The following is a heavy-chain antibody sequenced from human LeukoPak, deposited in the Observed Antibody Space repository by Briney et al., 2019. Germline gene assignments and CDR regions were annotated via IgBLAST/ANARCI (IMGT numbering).Heavy chain of an antibody. D-gene: IGHD5-12*01. CDR2: ISPSGVST. V-gene: IGHV3-23*01. J-gene: IGHJ4*02. Sequence: GGSLRLSCVASGFTFSTYAMNWVRQAPGKGLEWVSSISPSGVSTLYADSVKGRFTISRDNSKNTLYLQMNSLRAEDTAVYYCARGKYGGYFIDYWGQGTLVTVSS. CDR3: ARGKYGGYFIDY. CDR1: GFTFSTYA.